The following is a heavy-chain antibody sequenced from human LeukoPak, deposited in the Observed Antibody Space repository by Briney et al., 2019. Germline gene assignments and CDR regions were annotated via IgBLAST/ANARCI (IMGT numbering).Heavy chain of an antibody. CDR2: INPNSGGT. D-gene: IGHD4-17*01. V-gene: IGHV1-2*02. Sequence: ASVKVSCKASGYTFTGYYMHWVRQAPGQGLEWMGWINPNSGGTNYAQKFQGRVTMTRDTSISTAYMELSRLRSDDTAVYYCARDSTTVTTWDYWGQGTLVTVSS. CDR1: GYTFTGYY. CDR3: ARDSTTVTTWDY. J-gene: IGHJ4*02.